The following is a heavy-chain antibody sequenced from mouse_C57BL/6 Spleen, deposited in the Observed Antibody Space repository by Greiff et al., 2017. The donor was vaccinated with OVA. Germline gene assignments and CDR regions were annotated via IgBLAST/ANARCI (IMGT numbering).Heavy chain of an antibody. CDR3: ARNYGSRNDV. Sequence: VQLQQPVAELVRPGSSVKLSCKASGYTFTSYWMDWVKQRPGQGLEWIGNIYPSDSETHYNQKFKDKATLTVDKSSSTAYMQLSSLTSEDSAVYYCARNYGSRNDVWGTGTTVTVSS. CDR2: IYPSDSET. D-gene: IGHD1-1*01. CDR1: GYTFTSYW. J-gene: IGHJ1*03. V-gene: IGHV1-61*01.